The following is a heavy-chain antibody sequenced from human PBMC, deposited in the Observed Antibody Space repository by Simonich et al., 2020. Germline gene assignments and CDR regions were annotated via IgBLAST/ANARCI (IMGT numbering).Heavy chain of an antibody. CDR1: GFTFISYA. V-gene: IGHV3-30*07. D-gene: IGHD2-15*01. J-gene: IGHJ3*02. Sequence: QVQLVESGGGVVQPGRSLRLSCAASGFTFISYAMHWVRQAPGKGREWVAVISYDGSNKYYADSVKGRFTISRDNSKNTLYLQMNSLRAEDTAVYYCAREGLLLDAFDIWGQGTMVTVSS. CDR2: ISYDGSNK. CDR3: AREGLLLDAFDI.